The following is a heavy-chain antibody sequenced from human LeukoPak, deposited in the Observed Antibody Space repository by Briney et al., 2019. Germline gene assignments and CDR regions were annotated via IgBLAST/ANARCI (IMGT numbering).Heavy chain of an antibody. D-gene: IGHD3-10*01. V-gene: IGHV4-4*02. CDR2: IYRSGST. CDR3: ARAGSYALEY. Sequence: MPSQTLSLTCTVSGGFISRSNWWSWVRQSPGKGLEWIGEIYRSGSTNYNPSLKSRVTISTDNSKNEFTLKLNSVTAADTAVYYCARAGSYALEYWGRGTLVTVSS. J-gene: IGHJ4*02. CDR1: GGFISRSNW.